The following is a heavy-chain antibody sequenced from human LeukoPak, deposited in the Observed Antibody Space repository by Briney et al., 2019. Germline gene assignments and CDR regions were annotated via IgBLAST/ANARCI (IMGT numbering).Heavy chain of an antibody. CDR3: ARVVMKAFYYYYMDV. Sequence: ASVKVSCKASGYTFSDYDVNWVRQAPGQGLEWMGWMNPTSGDTGYAQKFQGRVTMTRNMSRNTAYMELSRLRSEDTAVYFCARVVMKAFYYYYMDVWGKGTTIIISS. CDR2: MNPTSGDT. J-gene: IGHJ6*03. CDR1: GYTFSDYD. V-gene: IGHV1-8*01. D-gene: IGHD2-21*01.